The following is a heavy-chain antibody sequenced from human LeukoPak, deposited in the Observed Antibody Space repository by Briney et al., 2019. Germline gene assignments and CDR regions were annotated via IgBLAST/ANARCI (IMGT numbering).Heavy chain of an antibody. CDR3: TRAQNYDSSGYLDY. CDR2: INWNGGSI. D-gene: IGHD3-22*01. V-gene: IGHV3-20*04. Sequence: PGGSLRLSCAASGFTFSSYGMHWVRQAPGKGLEWVSGINWNGGSIGYADSMQGRFTISRDNAKNSLYLQMNSLRADDTALYYCTRAQNYDSSGYLDYWGQGALVTVSS. CDR1: GFTFSSYG. J-gene: IGHJ4*02.